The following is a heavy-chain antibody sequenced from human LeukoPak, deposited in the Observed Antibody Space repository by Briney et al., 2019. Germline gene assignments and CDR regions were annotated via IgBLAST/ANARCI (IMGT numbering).Heavy chain of an antibody. CDR2: VSYSGST. CDR1: GGSISSHY. D-gene: IGHD6-19*01. Sequence: SETLSLTCTVSGGSISSHYWSWIRQPPGKGLEWIGYVSYSGSTNYNSSLKSRVTISVDTSKNQFSQKLSSVTAADTAVYYCARTVAGNWFDPWGQGTLVTVSS. CDR3: ARTVAGNWFDP. V-gene: IGHV4-59*11. J-gene: IGHJ5*02.